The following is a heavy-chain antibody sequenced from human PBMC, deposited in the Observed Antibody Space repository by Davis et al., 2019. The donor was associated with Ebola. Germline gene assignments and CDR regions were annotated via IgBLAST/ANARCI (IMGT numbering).Heavy chain of an antibody. CDR1: GGSLSGYC. CDR2: INHSGRT. V-gene: IGHV4-34*01. CDR3: ARDRYGYNSWGFDL. Sequence: PSETLSLTCAVYGGSLSGYCWSWIRQPPGKGLEWIGEINHSGRTNYNPSLKSRVTISVDTSKNQFSLKLMSVTAADTAMYYCARDRYGYNSWGFDLWGRGTLITVSS. D-gene: IGHD5-24*01. J-gene: IGHJ2*01.